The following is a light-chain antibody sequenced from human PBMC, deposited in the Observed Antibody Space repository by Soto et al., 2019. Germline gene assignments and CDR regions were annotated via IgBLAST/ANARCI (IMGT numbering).Light chain of an antibody. V-gene: IGKV1-27*01. CDR2: PAS. CDR1: QDINDY. Sequence: DIQMTQSPSSLSASVGDRVTITCRASQDINDYLVWYQQKPGKVPKLLIYPASTLQSGVPSRFSGSGSGTDFTLTISSLQPEDVATYYCQKSNSAPFTFGPGTKVDI. J-gene: IGKJ3*01. CDR3: QKSNSAPFT.